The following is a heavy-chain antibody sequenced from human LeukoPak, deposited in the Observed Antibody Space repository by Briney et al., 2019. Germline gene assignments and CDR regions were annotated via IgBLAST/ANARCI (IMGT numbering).Heavy chain of an antibody. V-gene: IGHV4-39*01. D-gene: IGHD1-7*01. Sequence: PSETLSLTCTVSGGSISVPSYYWGWIRQPPGKGLEWIGSIYYSGSTYYSPSLKSRVTISVDTSKNQFSLNLSSVTAADTALYYCARHALNWNSFCGYWGQGTLVTVSS. J-gene: IGHJ4*02. CDR1: GGSISVPSYY. CDR3: ARHALNWNSFCGY. CDR2: IYYSGST.